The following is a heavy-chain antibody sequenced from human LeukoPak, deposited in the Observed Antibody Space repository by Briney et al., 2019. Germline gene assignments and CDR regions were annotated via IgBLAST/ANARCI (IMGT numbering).Heavy chain of an antibody. CDR2: IQSDGADK. Sequence: GGSLRVSCAASGFSFSRYGMHWVRQAPGKWLEWVAFIQSDGADKYYIDSVKGRFTISRDKSKNTLYLQMNSLRVEDSAVYFCARDGTRSSDYWGQGTLVTVSS. D-gene: IGHD4-17*01. V-gene: IGHV3-30*02. CDR1: GFSFSRYG. J-gene: IGHJ4*02. CDR3: ARDGTRSSDY.